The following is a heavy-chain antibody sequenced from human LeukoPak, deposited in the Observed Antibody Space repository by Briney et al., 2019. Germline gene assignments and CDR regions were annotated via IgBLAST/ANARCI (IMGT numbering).Heavy chain of an antibody. Sequence: SETLSLTCTVSGGSISSGGYYWSWIRQHPGKGLEWIGYIYYSGSTYYNPSLKSRVTISVDTSKNQFSLKLSSVTAADTAVYYCARAPVLRFLEWSYGMDVWGQGTTVTVSS. CDR1: GGSISSGGYY. CDR3: ARAPVLRFLEWSYGMDV. V-gene: IGHV4-30-4*08. D-gene: IGHD3-3*01. CDR2: IYYSGST. J-gene: IGHJ6*02.